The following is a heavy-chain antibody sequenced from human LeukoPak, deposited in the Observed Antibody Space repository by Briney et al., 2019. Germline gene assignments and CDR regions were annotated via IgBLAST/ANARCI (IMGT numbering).Heavy chain of an antibody. CDR1: GGSISSYY. V-gene: IGHV4-4*09. CDR3: ARGYWSSTSCYTPVWFDP. D-gene: IGHD2-2*02. J-gene: IGHJ5*02. Sequence: SETLSLTCTVSGGSISSYYWSWIRQPPGKGLEWIGYIYTSGSTNYNPSLKSRVTISVDTSKNQFSLKLSSVTAADTAVYYCARGYWSSTSCYTPVWFDPWGQGTLVTVSS. CDR2: IYTSGST.